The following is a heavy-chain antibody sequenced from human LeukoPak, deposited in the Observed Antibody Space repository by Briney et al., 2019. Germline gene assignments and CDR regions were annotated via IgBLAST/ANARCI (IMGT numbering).Heavy chain of an antibody. J-gene: IGHJ4*02. CDR2: KSYDGSNK. V-gene: IGHV3-30-3*01. CDR3: ASANMDDFWSGYYSY. Sequence: GGSLRLSCAASGFTFNNYAMHWVRQAPGKGLEWVAVKSYDGSNKYYADSVKGRFTISRDNSKNTLYLQLNSQRAEDTAVYYCASANMDDFWSGYYSYWGQGTLVTVSS. CDR1: GFTFNNYA. D-gene: IGHD3-3*01.